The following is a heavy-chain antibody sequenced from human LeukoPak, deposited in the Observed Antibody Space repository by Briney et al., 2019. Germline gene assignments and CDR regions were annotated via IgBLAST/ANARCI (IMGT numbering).Heavy chain of an antibody. J-gene: IGHJ4*02. CDR2: INSRDGSI. Sequence: GGSPRLSCAASGFTISTYTMNWVRQVPGKGLEWLSYINSRDGSIDYADSVQGRFTISRDNAKNSLYLQMNSLRAEDTAVYYCARETYFYDSSGYPHNYFDYWGQGNLVTVSS. V-gene: IGHV3-48*01. CDR1: GFTISTYT. CDR3: ARETYFYDSSGYPHNYFDY. D-gene: IGHD3-22*01.